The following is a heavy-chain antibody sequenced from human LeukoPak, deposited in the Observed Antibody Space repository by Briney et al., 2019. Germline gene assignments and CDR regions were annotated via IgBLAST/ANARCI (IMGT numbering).Heavy chain of an antibody. CDR3: ARGAWFGETKGWFDP. D-gene: IGHD3-10*01. CDR2: ISSSGSTI. CDR1: AFTFSSYE. Sequence: GGSLRLSCAASAFTFSSYEMNWVRQAARNGLEWVSYISSSGSTIYYTDSVKGRFTISRDNAKNSLYLQMNSLRAEDTAVYYCARGAWFGETKGWFDPWGQGTLVTVAS. J-gene: IGHJ5*02. V-gene: IGHV3-48*03.